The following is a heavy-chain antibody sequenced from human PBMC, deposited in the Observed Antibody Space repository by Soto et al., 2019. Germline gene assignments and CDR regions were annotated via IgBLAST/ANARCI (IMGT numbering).Heavy chain of an antibody. CDR2: IYYSGST. CDR3: ARVKGSGSYYRGTTAFDY. V-gene: IGHV4-30-4*01. D-gene: IGHD3-10*01. CDR1: GGSISSGDYY. J-gene: IGHJ4*02. Sequence: SETLSLTCTVSGGSISSGDYYWSWIRQPPGKGLEWIGYIYYSGSTYYNPSLKSRVTISVDTSKNQFSLKLSYVTTADTAVYYCARVKGSGSYYRGTTAFDYWGQGTLVTVSS.